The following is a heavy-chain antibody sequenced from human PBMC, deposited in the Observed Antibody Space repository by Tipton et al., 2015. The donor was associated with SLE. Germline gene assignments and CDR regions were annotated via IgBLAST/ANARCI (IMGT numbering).Heavy chain of an antibody. D-gene: IGHD6-13*01. Sequence: SGFTFSSYGMYWVRQAPGKGLEWVAVIWYDGSNKYYADSVKGRFTISRDNSKNTLYLQMNSLRAEDTAVYYCARGGGSSWQPHFDYWGQGTLVTVSS. CDR1: GFTFSSYG. CDR2: IWYDGSNK. V-gene: IGHV3-33*01. J-gene: IGHJ4*02. CDR3: ARGGGSSWQPHFDY.